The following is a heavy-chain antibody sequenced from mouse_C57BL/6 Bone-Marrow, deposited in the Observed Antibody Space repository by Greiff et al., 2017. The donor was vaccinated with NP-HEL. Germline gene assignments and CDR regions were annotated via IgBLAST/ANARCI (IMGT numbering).Heavy chain of an antibody. CDR2: IWRGGST. V-gene: IGHV2-5*01. CDR1: GFSLTSYG. CDR3: AKKGWLLFYAMDY. D-gene: IGHD2-3*01. J-gene: IGHJ4*01. Sequence: QVQLQQSGPGLVQPSQSLPITCTVSGFSLTSYGVHWVRQSPGKGLEWLGVIWRGGSTDYNAAFMSRLSITKDNSKSQVFFKMNSLQADDTAIYYCAKKGWLLFYAMDYWGQGTSVTVSS.